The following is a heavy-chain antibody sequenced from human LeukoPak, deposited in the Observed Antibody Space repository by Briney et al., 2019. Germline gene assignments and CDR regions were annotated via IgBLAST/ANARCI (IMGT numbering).Heavy chain of an antibody. Sequence: PGGSLRLSCAASGFTFDDYAMHWVRQAPGKGLEWVSGISWNSANTGYVDSVRGRFTISRDNPKNLLFLQINSLRVEDTAVYYCARETPRRGETRDGYRWGQGTLVTVSP. CDR3: ARETPRRGETRDGYR. CDR1: GFTFDDYA. V-gene: IGHV3-9*01. CDR2: ISWNSANT. D-gene: IGHD5-24*01. J-gene: IGHJ4*02.